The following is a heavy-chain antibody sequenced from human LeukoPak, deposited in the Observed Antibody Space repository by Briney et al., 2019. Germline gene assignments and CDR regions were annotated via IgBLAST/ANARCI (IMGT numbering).Heavy chain of an antibody. CDR1: GYSFTNSW. Sequence: GEPLKISCKGSGYSFTNSWIGWVRQMPGKGLEWMGIIYPGDSDTRYSPSFQGQVTISADKSINTAYLQWSSLKASDTATYYCARHVDCSGGTCSLDYWGQGTLVTVSS. CDR2: IYPGDSDT. V-gene: IGHV5-51*01. CDR3: ARHVDCSGGTCSLDY. J-gene: IGHJ4*02. D-gene: IGHD2-15*01.